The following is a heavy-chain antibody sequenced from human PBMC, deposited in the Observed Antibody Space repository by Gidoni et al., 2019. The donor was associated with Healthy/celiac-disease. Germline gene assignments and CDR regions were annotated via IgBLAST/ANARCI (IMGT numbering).Heavy chain of an antibody. CDR1: GFTFSRYS. J-gene: IGHJ5*02. D-gene: IGHD6-19*01. CDR2: ISSSSSYI. Sequence: EVQLVESGGGLVKPGGSLRLSCAASGFTFSRYSMNWVRQAPGKGLEWVSSISSSSSYIYYADSVKGRFTISRDNAKNSLYLQMNSLRAEDTAVYYCARRAVAGGVWTDWFDPWGQGTLVTVSS. CDR3: ARRAVAGGVWTDWFDP. V-gene: IGHV3-21*01.